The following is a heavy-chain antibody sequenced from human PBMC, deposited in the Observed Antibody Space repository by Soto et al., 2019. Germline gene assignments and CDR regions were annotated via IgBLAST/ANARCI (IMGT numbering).Heavy chain of an antibody. CDR2: ISAYNGNT. CDR3: ARGVGYIVVVKAARLVDGMDV. D-gene: IGHD2-2*01. V-gene: IGHV1-18*04. Sequence: ASVKVSCKASGYTFTSYGISWVRQAPGQGLEWMGWISAYNGNTNYAQKLQGRVTMTTDTSTSTAYMELRSLRSDDTAVYYCARGVGYIVVVKAARLVDGMDVWGQGTTVTVS. CDR1: GYTFTSYG. J-gene: IGHJ6*02.